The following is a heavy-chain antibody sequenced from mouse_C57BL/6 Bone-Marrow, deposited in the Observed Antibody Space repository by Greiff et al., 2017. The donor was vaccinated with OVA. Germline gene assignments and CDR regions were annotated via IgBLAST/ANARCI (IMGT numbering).Heavy chain of an antibody. D-gene: IGHD2-1*01. V-gene: IGHV1-75*01. CDR1: GYTFTDYY. CDR2: IFPGSGST. J-gene: IGHJ4*01. CDR3: ARSKGNYRNYYAMDY. Sequence: QVQLQQPGAELVKPGASVKISCKASGYTFTDYYINWVKQRPGQGLEWIGWIFPGSGSTYYNEKFKGKATLTVDKSSSTAYMLLSSLTSEDSAVYFCARSKGNYRNYYAMDYWGQGTSVTVSS.